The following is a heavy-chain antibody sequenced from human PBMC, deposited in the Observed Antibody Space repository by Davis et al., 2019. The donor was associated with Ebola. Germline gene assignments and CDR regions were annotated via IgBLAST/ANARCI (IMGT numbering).Heavy chain of an antibody. CDR2: INPNSGGT. J-gene: IGHJ5*01. CDR3: ARSIASAGYNWFDF. Sequence: AASVKVSCKASGYTFTGYYMHWVRQAPGQGLEWMGWINPNSGGTNYAQKFQGWVTMTRDTSISTAYMELSRLRSDDTAVYSCARSIASAGYNWFDFWGQGTLVTVSS. D-gene: IGHD6-13*01. V-gene: IGHV1-2*04. CDR1: GYTFTGYY.